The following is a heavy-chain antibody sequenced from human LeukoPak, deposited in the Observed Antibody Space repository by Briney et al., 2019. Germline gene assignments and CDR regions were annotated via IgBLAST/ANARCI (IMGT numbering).Heavy chain of an antibody. J-gene: IGHJ4*02. V-gene: IGHV4-34*01. Sequence: SETLSLTCAVYGGSLSGYYWSWIRQPPGKGLEWIREINHSGSTNYNPSLKSRVTISVDTSKNQFSLKLSSVTAADTAVSYCARGGSLWFGDIPHDYWGQGTLVTVSS. CDR3: ARGGSLWFGDIPHDY. D-gene: IGHD3-10*01. CDR1: GGSLSGYY. CDR2: INHSGST.